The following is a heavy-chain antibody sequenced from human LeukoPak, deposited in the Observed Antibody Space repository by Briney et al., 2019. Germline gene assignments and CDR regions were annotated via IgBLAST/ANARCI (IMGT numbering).Heavy chain of an antibody. CDR3: ATDKMSYYYVSSGSRPLDY. V-gene: IGHV1-24*01. J-gene: IGHJ4*02. CDR2: FDPEDGET. D-gene: IGHD3-22*01. CDR1: GYTLTELS. Sequence: ASVKVSCKVSGYTLTELSMHWVRQAPGKGLEWMGGFDPEDGETIYAQKFQGRVTMTEDTSTDTAYMELSSLRSEDTAVYYCATDKMSYYYVSSGSRPLDYWGQGTLVTVSS.